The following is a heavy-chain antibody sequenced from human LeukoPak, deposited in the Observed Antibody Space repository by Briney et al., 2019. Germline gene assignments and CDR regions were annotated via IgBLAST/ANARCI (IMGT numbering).Heavy chain of an antibody. V-gene: IGHV5-51*01. CDR1: GYIITSYW. Sequence: GESLKISCKGSGYIITSYWIGWVRQMPGKGLEWMGIIYPGDSDTRYSPSFQGQVTISADKSISTAYLQWSSLKASDTAMYYCARLGDYVVFDFDYWGQGTLVTVSS. J-gene: IGHJ4*02. D-gene: IGHD4-17*01. CDR3: ARLGDYVVFDFDY. CDR2: IYPGDSDT.